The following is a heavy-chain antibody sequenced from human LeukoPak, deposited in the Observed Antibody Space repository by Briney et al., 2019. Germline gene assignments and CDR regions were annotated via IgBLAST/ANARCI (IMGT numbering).Heavy chain of an antibody. CDR2: INPSGDGT. CDR1: GYTFNTNY. D-gene: IGHD1-14*01. CDR3: AKETPNTGWFDP. V-gene: IGHV1-46*02. Sequence: ASVKVSCKASGYTFNTNYIHWVRQAPGQGLEWIGVINPSGDGTSYPQKFQGRVTLARDTSTSTIYMELSSLRSEDTAIYYCAKETPNTGWFDPWGQGTLVPVSS. J-gene: IGHJ5*02.